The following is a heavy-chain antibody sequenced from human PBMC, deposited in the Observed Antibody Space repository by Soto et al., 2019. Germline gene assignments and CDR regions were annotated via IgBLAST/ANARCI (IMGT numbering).Heavy chain of an antibody. D-gene: IGHD6-19*01. CDR3: ARDRGSSGWYDYFDY. J-gene: IGHJ4*02. CDR1: GFTFSSYW. CDR2: IKQDGSEK. Sequence: GGSLRLSCAASGFTFSSYWMSWVRQAPGKGLEWVANIKQDGSEKYYVDSVKGRFTISRGNAKNSLYLQMNSLRAEDTAVYYCARDRGSSGWYDYFDYWGQGTLVTVSS. V-gene: IGHV3-7*01.